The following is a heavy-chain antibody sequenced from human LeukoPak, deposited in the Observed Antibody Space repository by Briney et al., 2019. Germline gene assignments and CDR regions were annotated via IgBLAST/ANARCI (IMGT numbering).Heavy chain of an antibody. J-gene: IGHJ4*02. CDR2: IYNSGSI. Sequence: PSETLSLTCTVSGDSFSSPTPPWAWIRQPPGKGLEWIGNIYNSGSIYTNPSLKSRVDISIDTSKNQFSLRLRSVTAADTAVYYCARVLRAAGLDYWGQGTLVTVSS. V-gene: IGHV4-39*07. D-gene: IGHD6-13*01. CDR3: ARVLRAAGLDY. CDR1: GDSFSSPTPP.